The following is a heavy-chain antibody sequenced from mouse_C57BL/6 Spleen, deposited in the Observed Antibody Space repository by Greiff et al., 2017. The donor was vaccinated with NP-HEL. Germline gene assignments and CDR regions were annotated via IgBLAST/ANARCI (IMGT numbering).Heavy chain of an antibody. CDR1: GYTFTGYW. D-gene: IGHD2-5*01. CDR3: AKYSYYSNSSYWYFDV. J-gene: IGHJ1*03. Sequence: VQLQQSGAELMKPGASVKLSCKATGYTFTGYWIEWGKQRPGHGLEWIGEILPGSGSTNYNEKFKGKATFTADTSSNTAYMQLSSLTTEDSAIYYCAKYSYYSNSSYWYFDVWGTGTTVTVSS. V-gene: IGHV1-9*01. CDR2: ILPGSGST.